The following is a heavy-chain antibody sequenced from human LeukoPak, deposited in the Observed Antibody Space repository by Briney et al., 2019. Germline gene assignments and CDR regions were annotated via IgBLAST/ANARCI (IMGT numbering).Heavy chain of an antibody. Sequence: SETLSLTCTVSGGSISSSSYYWGWIRQPPGKGLEWIGSIYYSGSTYYNPSLKSRVTISVDTSKNQFSLKPSSVTAADMAVYYCATRKTFGDRAFDYWGQGTLVTVSS. D-gene: IGHD3-10*01. V-gene: IGHV4-39*01. J-gene: IGHJ4*02. CDR1: GGSISSSSYY. CDR2: IYYSGST. CDR3: ATRKTFGDRAFDY.